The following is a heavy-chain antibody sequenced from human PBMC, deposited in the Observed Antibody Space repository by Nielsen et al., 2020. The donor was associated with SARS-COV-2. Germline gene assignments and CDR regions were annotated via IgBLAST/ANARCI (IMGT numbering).Heavy chain of an antibody. CDR2: ISAYNGNT. CDR3: ARGPSSSGGQPGRN. Sequence: ASVKVSCKASGGTFSSYAISWVRQAPGQGLEWMGWISAYNGNTNYAQKLQGRVTMTTDTSTSTAYMELRSLRSDDTAVYYCARGPSSSGGQPGRNWGQGTLVTVSS. V-gene: IGHV1-18*01. J-gene: IGHJ4*02. D-gene: IGHD6-13*01. CDR1: GGTFSSYA.